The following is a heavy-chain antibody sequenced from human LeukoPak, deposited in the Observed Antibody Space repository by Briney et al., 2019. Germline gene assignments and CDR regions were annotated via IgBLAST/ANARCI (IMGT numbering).Heavy chain of an antibody. V-gene: IGHV3-66*02. D-gene: IGHD3-22*01. J-gene: IGHJ2*01. CDR1: GFTVSSNY. CDR2: IYSGGST. Sequence: GGSLRLSCAASGFTVSSNYMSWVRQAPGKGLEWVSIIYSGGSTYYEDSVKGRFTTSSDNSKTTLLLQMNRLTAENTAVYYCARDTYYYGSSGYRNSYFDRWGRGTLVTVSS. CDR3: ARDTYYYGSSGYRNSYFDR.